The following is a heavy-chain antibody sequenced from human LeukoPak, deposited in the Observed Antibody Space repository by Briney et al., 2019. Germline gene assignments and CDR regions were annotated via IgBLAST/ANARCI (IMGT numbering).Heavy chain of an antibody. CDR3: ARAELPSLFDY. CDR2: IYYSGST. CDR1: GGSISSYY. V-gene: IGHV4-59*01. Sequence: SETLSLTCTVSGGSISSYYWIWIRQPPGKGLEWIGYIYYSGSTNYNPSLKSRVTISVDTSKNQFSLKLSSVTAADTAVYYCARAELPSLFDYWGQGTLVTVSS. D-gene: IGHD1-7*01. J-gene: IGHJ4*02.